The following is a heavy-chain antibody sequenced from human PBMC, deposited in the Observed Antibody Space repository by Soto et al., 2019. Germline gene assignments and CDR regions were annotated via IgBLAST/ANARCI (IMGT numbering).Heavy chain of an antibody. V-gene: IGHV4-30-4*01. J-gene: IGHJ4*02. CDR2: IYYSGST. D-gene: IGHD3-9*01. CDR3: ASTIAGLRYFDWLQTNFDY. Sequence: SETLSLTCTVSGGSISSGDYYWSWIRQPPGKGLEWIGYIYYSGSTYYNPSLKSRVTISVDTSKNQFSLKLSSVTAADTAVYYCASTIAGLRYFDWLQTNFDYWGQGTLVTVSS. CDR1: GGSISSGDYY.